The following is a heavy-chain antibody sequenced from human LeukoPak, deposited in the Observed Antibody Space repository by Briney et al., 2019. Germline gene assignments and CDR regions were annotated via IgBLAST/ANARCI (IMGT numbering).Heavy chain of an antibody. CDR3: ARRRDDFWSGYFDY. CDR2: FYYSGST. Sequence: SETLSLTCNFSGDSMRNYYWTWIRQSPGRGREYIGYFYYSGSTNYTPSLQGRFTILGETSKNQFSLELRSVTAADTAVYYCARRRDDFWSGYFDYWGQGILVTVSS. J-gene: IGHJ4*02. CDR1: GDSMRNYY. V-gene: IGHV4-59*08. D-gene: IGHD3-3*01.